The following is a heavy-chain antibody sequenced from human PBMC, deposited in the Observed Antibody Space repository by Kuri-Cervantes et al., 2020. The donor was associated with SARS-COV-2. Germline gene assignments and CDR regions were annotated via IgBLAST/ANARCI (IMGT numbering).Heavy chain of an antibody. V-gene: IGHV4-39*07. CDR1: GGSISSSSYY. D-gene: IGHD6-6*01. Sequence: SETLSLTCTVSGGSISSSSYYWGWIRQPPGKGLEWIGSIYYSGSTNYNPSLKSRVTISVDTSKNQFSLKLSSVTAADTAVYYCAKEVGQLVPWFDPWGQGTLVTVSS. CDR2: IYYSGST. CDR3: AKEVGQLVPWFDP. J-gene: IGHJ5*02.